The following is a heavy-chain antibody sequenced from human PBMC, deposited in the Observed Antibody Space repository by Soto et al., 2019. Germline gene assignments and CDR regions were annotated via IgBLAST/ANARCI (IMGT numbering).Heavy chain of an antibody. CDR1: GYTFTSYG. CDR3: ARGRYCSSTSCPTFDY. Sequence: ASVKVSCKASGYTFTSYGISWVRQAPGQGLEWMGWISAYNGNTNYAQKLQGRVTMTTDTSTSTAYMELRSLRSDDTAAYYCARGRYCSSTSCPTFDYWGQGTLVTVSS. CDR2: ISAYNGNT. V-gene: IGHV1-18*01. D-gene: IGHD2-2*01. J-gene: IGHJ4*02.